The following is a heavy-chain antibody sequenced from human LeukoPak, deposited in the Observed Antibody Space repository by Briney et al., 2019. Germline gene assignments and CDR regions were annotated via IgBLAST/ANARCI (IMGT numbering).Heavy chain of an antibody. CDR3: ARDNGLLFHYFDY. CDR2: ISSSSSTI. Sequence: GGSLRLSCAASGFTFSDYYMSWIRQAPGKGLEWVSYISSSSSTIYYADSVKGRFTISRDNAKNSLYLQMNSLRAEDTAVYYCARDNGLLFHYFDYWGQGTLVTVSS. D-gene: IGHD3-3*01. CDR1: GFTFSDYY. J-gene: IGHJ4*02. V-gene: IGHV3-11*04.